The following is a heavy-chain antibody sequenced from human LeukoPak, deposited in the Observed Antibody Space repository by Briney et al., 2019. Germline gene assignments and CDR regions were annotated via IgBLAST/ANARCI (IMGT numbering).Heavy chain of an antibody. CDR3: ARDEYAVPGGDY. J-gene: IGHJ4*02. CDR1: GFTLSSYW. D-gene: IGHD2-2*01. V-gene: IGHV3-7*01. Sequence: PGGSLRLSCAASGFTLSSYWMSWVRQAPGKGLEWVANIKKDGSEKYYVDSVKGRFTISRDSAKNSVYLQMNSLRAEDTAVYYCARDEYAVPGGDYWGQGTLVTVSS. CDR2: IKKDGSEK.